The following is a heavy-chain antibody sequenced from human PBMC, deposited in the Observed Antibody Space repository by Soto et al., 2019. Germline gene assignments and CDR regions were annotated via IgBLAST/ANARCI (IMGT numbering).Heavy chain of an antibody. CDR3: AIDYSGSGTYYF. J-gene: IGHJ4*02. D-gene: IGHD3-10*01. Sequence: GGSLRLSCAASGITFSNFEMNWVRQAPGKGLEWVSYISSTGSTKYYADSVKGRFTISRDNDKNSLYLEMKILRAEDTAVYYCAIDYSGSGTYYFWGQGTLVTVSS. CDR1: GITFSNFE. V-gene: IGHV3-48*03. CDR2: ISSTGSTK.